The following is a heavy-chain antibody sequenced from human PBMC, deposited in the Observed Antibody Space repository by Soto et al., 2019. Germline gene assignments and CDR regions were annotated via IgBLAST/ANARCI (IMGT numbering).Heavy chain of an antibody. J-gene: IGHJ5*02. CDR1: GFTFVTTD. CDR3: VKNSGWFNT. V-gene: IGHV3-23*01. D-gene: IGHD3-10*01. Sequence: GGSLRLSCAASGFTFVTTDMSWVRQAPGEGLEWVSTIDGSGGITYYADSVKGRFTISRDNSRNTVYLQMNSLRGDDTALYYCVKNSGWFNTWGQGALVTVSS. CDR2: IDGSGGIT.